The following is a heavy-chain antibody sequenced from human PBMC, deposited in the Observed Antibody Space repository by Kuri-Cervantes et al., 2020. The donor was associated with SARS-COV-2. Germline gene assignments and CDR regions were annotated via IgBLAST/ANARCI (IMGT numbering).Heavy chain of an antibody. J-gene: IGHJ6*03. Sequence: GSLRLSCAASGFTFSSYAMSWVRQSPGKGLEWIGKINHSGSTNYNPSLSSRVTISVDMSKNQFSLRLSSVTAADTAMYYCARGREGVVPATILGLGYFLYFSMDVWGKGNSVTVSS. CDR1: GFTFSSYA. D-gene: IGHD2-2*01. CDR3: ARGREGVVPATILGLGYFLYFSMDV. V-gene: IGHV4-34*01. CDR2: INHSGST.